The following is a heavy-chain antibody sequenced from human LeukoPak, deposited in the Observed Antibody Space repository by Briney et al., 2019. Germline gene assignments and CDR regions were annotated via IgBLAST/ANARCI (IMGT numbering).Heavy chain of an antibody. D-gene: IGHD6-13*01. CDR1: GYSFTSYW. V-gene: IGHV5-51*01. CDR3: ARHEIAAAGTFDY. J-gene: IGHJ4*02. Sequence: GESLKISCKGSGYSFTSYWIGWVRQMAGKGLEWMGIIYPGDSDTRYSPSFQGQVTISADKSISTAYLQWSSLKASDTAMYYCARHEIAAAGTFDYWGQGTLVTVSS. CDR2: IYPGDSDT.